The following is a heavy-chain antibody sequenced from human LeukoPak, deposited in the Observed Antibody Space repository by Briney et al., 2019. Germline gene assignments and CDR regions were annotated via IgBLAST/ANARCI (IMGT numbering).Heavy chain of an antibody. D-gene: IGHD2-21*01. Sequence: GGSLRLSCVASGFPFPTYAMMWVRQAPGKGLEWVSSISSNSDYMYYADSVKGRFTISRDNAKNSLYLQMNSLRAEDTAVYYCARGLCGGDCYDYWGQGTLVTVSS. V-gene: IGHV3-21*01. CDR3: ARGLCGGDCYDY. CDR1: GFPFPTYA. J-gene: IGHJ4*02. CDR2: ISSNSDYM.